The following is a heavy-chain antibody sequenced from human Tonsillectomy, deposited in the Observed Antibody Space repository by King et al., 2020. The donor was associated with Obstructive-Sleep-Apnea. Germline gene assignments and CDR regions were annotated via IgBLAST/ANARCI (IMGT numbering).Heavy chain of an antibody. CDR2: ISGNSGSI. CDR1: GFKFEDYV. Sequence: QLQESGGGLVQPGGSLRLSCAASGFKFEDYVRQWVRQVPGKGLEGVSTISGNSGSIGYADSVKGRFTISRDNAENSLCLQMSSLRAEDTALYYCVKGDSDWYPGHWGQGTLVTVSS. D-gene: IGHD3-9*01. J-gene: IGHJ1*01. CDR3: VKGDSDWYPGH. V-gene: IGHV3-9*01.